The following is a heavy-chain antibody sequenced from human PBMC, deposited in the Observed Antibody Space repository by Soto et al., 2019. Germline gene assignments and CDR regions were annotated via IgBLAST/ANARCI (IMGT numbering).Heavy chain of an antibody. CDR3: ARPGRMVRGVNANWFDP. D-gene: IGHD3-10*01. Sequence: SETLSLTCTVSGCSISSYYWSWIRQPPGKGLEWIGYIYYSGSTNYNPSLKSRVTISVDTSKNQFSLKLSSVTAADTAVYYCARPGRMVRGVNANWFDPWGQGTLVTVSS. V-gene: IGHV4-59*12. CDR2: IYYSGST. J-gene: IGHJ5*02. CDR1: GCSISSYY.